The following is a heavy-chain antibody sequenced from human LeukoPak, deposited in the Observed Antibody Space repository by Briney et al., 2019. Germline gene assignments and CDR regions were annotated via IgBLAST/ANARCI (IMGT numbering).Heavy chain of an antibody. CDR1: GGSISSYF. J-gene: IGHJ4*02. D-gene: IGHD4-17*01. CDR3: ARGPRGNGAYPGIY. Sequence: PSETLSLTCTFSGGSISSYFWSCIRQPPGKGLEWIGFIYYSGSTNYNPSLKSRVTISVDTSKNQFSLRLSSVTAADTAVYFCARGPRGNGAYPGIYWGQGTLVTVSS. V-gene: IGHV4-59*01. CDR2: IYYSGST.